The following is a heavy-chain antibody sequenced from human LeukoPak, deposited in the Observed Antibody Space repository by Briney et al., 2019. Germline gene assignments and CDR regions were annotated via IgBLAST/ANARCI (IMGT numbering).Heavy chain of an antibody. J-gene: IGHJ6*02. CDR1: GYTLTELS. D-gene: IGHD6-13*01. CDR3: ATDLGKGAAALGMDV. V-gene: IGHV1-24*01. Sequence: ASVKVSCKVSGYTLTELSMHWVRQAPGKGLEWMGGFDPEDGETIYAQKFQCRVTMTEDTSTGTAYMEPSSLRSEDTAVYYCATDLGKGAAALGMDVWGQGTTVTVSS. CDR2: FDPEDGET.